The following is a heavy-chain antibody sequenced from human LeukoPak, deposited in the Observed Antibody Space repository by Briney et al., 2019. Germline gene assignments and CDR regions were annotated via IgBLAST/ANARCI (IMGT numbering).Heavy chain of an antibody. Sequence: GGSLRLSCAASGFTFSSYWMSWVRQAPGKGLEWVANIKQDGSEKYYVDSVKGRFTISRDNAKNSLYLQMNSLRAEDTAVYYCARVEERGDYLPIGSTYMDVWGKGTTVTVSS. D-gene: IGHD5/OR15-5a*01. CDR1: GFTFSSYW. CDR3: ARVEERGDYLPIGSTYMDV. CDR2: IKQDGSEK. V-gene: IGHV3-7*03. J-gene: IGHJ6*03.